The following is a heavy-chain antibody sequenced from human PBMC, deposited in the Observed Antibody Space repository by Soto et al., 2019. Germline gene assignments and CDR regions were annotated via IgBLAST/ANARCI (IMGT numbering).Heavy chain of an antibody. CDR2: INSDGSST. CDR1: GFTFSSYW. V-gene: IGHV3-74*01. Sequence: PGGSLRLSCAASGFTFSSYWMYWVRQAPGKGLVWVSRINSDGSSTSYADSVKGRFTISRDNAKNTLYLQMNSLRAEDTAVYYCAKVYYDSSGYHLSLDYWGQGTLVTVSS. D-gene: IGHD3-22*01. J-gene: IGHJ4*02. CDR3: AKVYYDSSGYHLSLDY.